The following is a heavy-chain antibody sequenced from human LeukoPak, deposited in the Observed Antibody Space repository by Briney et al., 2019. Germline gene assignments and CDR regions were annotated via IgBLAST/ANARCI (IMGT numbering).Heavy chain of an antibody. CDR2: INPNSGGT. CDR1: GYTFTSYG. Sequence: ASVKVSCKASGYTFTSYGISWVRQAPGQGLEWMGWINPNSGGTNYAQKLQGRVTMTRDTSISTAYMELSRLRSDDTAVYFCASSYDFWSGQPFDPWGQGTLVTVSS. D-gene: IGHD3-3*01. V-gene: IGHV1-2*02. CDR3: ASSYDFWSGQPFDP. J-gene: IGHJ5*02.